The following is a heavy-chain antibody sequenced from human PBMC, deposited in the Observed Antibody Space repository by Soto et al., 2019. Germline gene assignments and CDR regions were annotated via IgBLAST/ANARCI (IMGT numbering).Heavy chain of an antibody. V-gene: IGHV4-59*01. D-gene: IGHD4-17*01. CDR3: AREVPSTVTSYFDS. Sequence: SETLSLTCTVSGASLFDNNWAWIRQPPGKGLEWIGYVYHTWNTSYNPSLRSRVKISVETSKNQFSLKLASVTAADTAEYFCAREVPSTVTSYFDSWGQGTLVTVSS. J-gene: IGHJ4*02. CDR1: GASLFDNN. CDR2: VYHTWNT.